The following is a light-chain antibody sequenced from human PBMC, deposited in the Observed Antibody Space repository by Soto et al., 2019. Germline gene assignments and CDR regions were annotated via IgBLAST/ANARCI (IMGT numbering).Light chain of an antibody. CDR3: SSYTSSSTVV. CDR2: EVS. V-gene: IGLV2-14*01. CDR1: SSDVGGYIY. J-gene: IGLJ2*01. Sequence: QSALTQPASVSGSPGQSITISCTGTSSDVGGYIYVSWYQQHPGKAPKLMIYEVSHRPSGVSNRFSGSKSGNTASLTISGLQAEDEADYYCSSYTSSSTVVFGGGTKLTVL.